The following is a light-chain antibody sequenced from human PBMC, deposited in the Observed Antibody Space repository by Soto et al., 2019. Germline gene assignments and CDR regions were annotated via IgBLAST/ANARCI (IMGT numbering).Light chain of an antibody. CDR2: DVC. CDR1: SSDVGTYNY. V-gene: IGLV2-14*01. J-gene: IGLJ2*01. Sequence: QSALTQPASVSGSPGQSITISCTGTSSDVGTYNYVSWYQQHPGKAPKLMIYDVCYRPSGVSDRFSGSKSGNTASLTISGLQAEDEADYYCSSYTSSSTSLVFGGGTKLTVL. CDR3: SSYTSSSTSLV.